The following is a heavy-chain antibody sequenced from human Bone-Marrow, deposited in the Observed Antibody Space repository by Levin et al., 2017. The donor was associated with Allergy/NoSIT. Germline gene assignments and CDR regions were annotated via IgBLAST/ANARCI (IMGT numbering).Heavy chain of an antibody. CDR1: GFTFSSYW. D-gene: IGHD3-10*01. Sequence: GESLKISCAASGFTFSSYWIHWVRQVPGKGLMWVSRISDDGSGRSYADSVKGRFTMSRDNAKNTVYLQMNSLRAEDTAVYYCARVVYYGSGSYDNDAFDIWGPGTLVTVSS. CDR3: ARVVYYGSGSYDNDAFDI. CDR2: ISDDGSGR. V-gene: IGHV3-74*01. J-gene: IGHJ3*02.